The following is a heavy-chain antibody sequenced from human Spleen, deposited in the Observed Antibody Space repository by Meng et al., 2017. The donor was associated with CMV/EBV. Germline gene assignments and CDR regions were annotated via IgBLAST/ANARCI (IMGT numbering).Heavy chain of an antibody. Sequence: SETLSLTCTVSGASISSNTYFWDWIRQHPGKGLEWIGSISYGGSTYYNSSLRSRVTISVDTSKSQVTLKLSSVTAADTAVYYCARIFPSDYYKYDMDVWSQGTTVTVSS. CDR3: ARIFPSDYYKYDMDV. J-gene: IGHJ6*02. V-gene: IGHV4-39*06. D-gene: IGHD3-3*01. CDR1: GASISSNTYF. CDR2: ISYGGST.